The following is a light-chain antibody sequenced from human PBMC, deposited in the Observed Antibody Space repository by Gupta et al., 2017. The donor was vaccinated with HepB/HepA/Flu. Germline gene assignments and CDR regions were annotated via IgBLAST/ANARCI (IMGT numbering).Light chain of an antibody. J-gene: IGLJ3*02. CDR2: SIS. CDR1: TGAVTSGYY. V-gene: IGLV7-43*01. CDR3: LLSYGGAWV. Sequence: QTVVTQAPSLTVSPGRTVTLTCASSTGAVTSGYYPNWVQQKPGQAPRALIYSISNKHSGTPARFSGSLLGSKVALTLSGVQPEDEADYYCLLSYGGAWVFGGGTKLTVL.